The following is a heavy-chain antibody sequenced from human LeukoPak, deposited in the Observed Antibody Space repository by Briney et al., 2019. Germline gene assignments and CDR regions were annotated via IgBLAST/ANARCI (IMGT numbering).Heavy chain of an antibody. CDR1: GFTFSSYG. D-gene: IGHD3-16*01. V-gene: IGHV3-30*02. Sequence: QPGGSLRLSCAASGFTFSSYGMHWVRQAPGKGLEWVAFIRYDGSNKYYADSVKGRFTISRDNSKNTLYLQMNSLRGEDTAVYCCAKDLGGLHDWFDPWGQGTLVTVSS. CDR2: IRYDGSNK. CDR3: AKDLGGLHDWFDP. J-gene: IGHJ5*02.